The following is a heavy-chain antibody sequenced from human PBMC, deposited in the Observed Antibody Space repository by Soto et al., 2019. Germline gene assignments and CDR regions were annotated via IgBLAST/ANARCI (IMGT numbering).Heavy chain of an antibody. Sequence: QVQLQQWGAGLLKPLETLSLNCAVTGGSLSGYYWSWIRQAPGKGLEWIGEVKDGGHTNYSPSLRGRVTISSDTSNNQFSLRLNSVTAADTGVYYCARGQEGVVATHWDQGSLVTVSS. J-gene: IGHJ4*02. CDR2: VKDGGHT. CDR3: ARGQEGVVATH. CDR1: GGSLSGYY. D-gene: IGHD5-12*01. V-gene: IGHV4-34*01.